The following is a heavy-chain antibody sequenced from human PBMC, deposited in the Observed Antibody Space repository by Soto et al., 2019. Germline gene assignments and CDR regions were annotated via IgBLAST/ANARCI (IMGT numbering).Heavy chain of an antibody. D-gene: IGHD3-16*01. CDR3: VKDRVESGLGEVDY. J-gene: IGHJ4*02. CDR1: GFTFSTYG. CDR2: ISYDGSKK. V-gene: IGHV3-30*18. Sequence: VQLVESGGGLVQPGGSLRLSCSVSGFTFSTYGTHWVRQAPGKGLEWVAVISYDGSKKYYADSVKGRFTISRDNSKSTLYLQMNSLRADDTAVYYCVKDRVESGLGEVDYWGQGTLVTVSS.